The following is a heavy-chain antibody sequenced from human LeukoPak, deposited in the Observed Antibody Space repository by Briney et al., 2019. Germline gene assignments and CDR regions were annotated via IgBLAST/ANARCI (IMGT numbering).Heavy chain of an antibody. CDR1: GGSFSGYY. Sequence: SETLSLTCAVYGGSFSGYYWSWIRQPPGKGLEWIEEINHSGSTNYNPSLKSRVTISVDTSKNQFSLKLSSVTAADTAVYYCARGWSYGDYDPAFYFDYWGQGTLVTVSS. D-gene: IGHD4-17*01. CDR2: INHSGST. V-gene: IGHV4-34*01. CDR3: ARGWSYGDYDPAFYFDY. J-gene: IGHJ4*02.